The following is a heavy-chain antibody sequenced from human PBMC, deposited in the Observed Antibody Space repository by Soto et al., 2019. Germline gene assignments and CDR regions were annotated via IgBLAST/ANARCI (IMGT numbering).Heavy chain of an antibody. CDR2: ISAYNGNT. V-gene: IGHV1-18*01. CDR1: GYTFTSYG. J-gene: IGHJ6*03. CDR3: ARAVSYYDYIWEPHYYMDV. Sequence: ASVKVSCKASGYTFTSYGISWVRQAPGQGLEWMGWISAYNGNTNYAQKLQGRVTMTTDTSTSTAYMELGSLRSDDTAVYYCARAVSYYDYIWEPHYYMDVWGKGTTVTVSS. D-gene: IGHD3-16*01.